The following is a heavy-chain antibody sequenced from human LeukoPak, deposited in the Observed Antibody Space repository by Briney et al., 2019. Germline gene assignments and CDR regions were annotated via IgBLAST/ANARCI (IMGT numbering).Heavy chain of an antibody. CDR3: ARDLAARGNYYYYYMDV. CDR2: SIPIFGTA. V-gene: IGHV1-69*13. J-gene: IGHJ6*03. Sequence: SVKVSCKASGGTFSSYAISWVRQAPGQGLEWMGGSIPIFGTANYAQKFQGRVTITAGESTSTAYMELSSLRSEDTAVYYCARDLAARGNYYYYYMDVWGKGTTVTVSS. D-gene: IGHD6-6*01. CDR1: GGTFSSYA.